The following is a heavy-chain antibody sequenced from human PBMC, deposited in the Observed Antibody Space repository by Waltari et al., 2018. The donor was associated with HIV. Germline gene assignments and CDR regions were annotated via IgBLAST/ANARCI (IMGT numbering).Heavy chain of an antibody. CDR1: GGSISSYY. CDR3: ARAASEGYSSGYYYYMDV. V-gene: IGHV4-59*01. Sequence: QVQLQESGPGLVKPSETLSLTCTVSGGSISSYYWSWIRQPPGKGLEWIGYIYYSGSTNYNPSLKSRVTISVDTSKNQFSLKLSSVTAADTAVYYCARAASEGYSSGYYYYMDVWGKGTTVTVSS. CDR2: IYYSGST. D-gene: IGHD6-19*01. J-gene: IGHJ6*03.